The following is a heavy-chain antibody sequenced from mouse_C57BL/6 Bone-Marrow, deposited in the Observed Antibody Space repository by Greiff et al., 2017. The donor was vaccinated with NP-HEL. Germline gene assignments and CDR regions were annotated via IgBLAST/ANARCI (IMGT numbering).Heavy chain of an antibody. Sequence: EVHLVESGGDLVKPGGSLKLSCAASGFTFSSYGMSWVRQTPDKRLEWVATISSGGSYTYYPDSVKGRFTISRDNAKNTLYLQMSSLKSEDTAMYYCARQGGNYVFDYWGQGTTLTVSS. D-gene: IGHD2-1*01. V-gene: IGHV5-6*01. CDR2: ISSGGSYT. CDR3: ARQGGNYVFDY. CDR1: GFTFSSYG. J-gene: IGHJ2*01.